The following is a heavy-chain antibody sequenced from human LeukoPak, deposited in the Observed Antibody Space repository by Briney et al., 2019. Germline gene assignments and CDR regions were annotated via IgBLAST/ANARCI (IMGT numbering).Heavy chain of an antibody. CDR1: GGSISSYY. Sequence: PSETLSLTCTVSGGSISSYYWSWIRQPPGKGLEWIGYIYYSGSTNYNPSLKSRVTISVDTSKKQFSLKLSSVTAADTAVYYCARGLILGYCNGGSCPGNAFDIWGQGTMVTVSS. J-gene: IGHJ3*02. CDR3: ARGLILGYCNGGSCPGNAFDI. D-gene: IGHD2-15*01. V-gene: IGHV4-59*01. CDR2: IYYSGST.